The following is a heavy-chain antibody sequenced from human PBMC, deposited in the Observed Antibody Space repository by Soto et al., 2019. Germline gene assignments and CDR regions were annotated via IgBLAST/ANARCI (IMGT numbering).Heavy chain of an antibody. J-gene: IGHJ3*02. D-gene: IGHD3-22*01. CDR3: ARGHGKRRQPRLDAFDI. CDR1: GDSVSSNSAA. CDR2: TYYRSKWYN. Sequence: PSQTLSLTCAISGDSVSSNSAAWNWIRQSPSRGLEWLGRTYYRSKWYNDYAVSVKSRITINPDTSKNQFSLQLNSVTAADTAVYYCARGHGKRRQPRLDAFDIWGQGTMVTVSS. V-gene: IGHV6-1*01.